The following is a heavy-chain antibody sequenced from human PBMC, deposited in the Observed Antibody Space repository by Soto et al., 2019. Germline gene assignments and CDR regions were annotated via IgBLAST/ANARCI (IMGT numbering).Heavy chain of an antibody. CDR1: GGSISSGGYS. J-gene: IGHJ6*02. V-gene: IGHV4-30-4*08. CDR3: ARDTLPSKYSSSRRDYYYYYGMDV. CDR2: IYYSGST. Sequence: PSETLSLTCAVSGGSISSGGYSWSWIRQPPGKGPQSIGHIYYSGSTYYNPSLKSRVTISVDTSKNQFSLKLSSVTAADTAVYYCARDTLPSKYSSSRRDYYYYYGMDVWGQGTTVTVSS. D-gene: IGHD6-6*01.